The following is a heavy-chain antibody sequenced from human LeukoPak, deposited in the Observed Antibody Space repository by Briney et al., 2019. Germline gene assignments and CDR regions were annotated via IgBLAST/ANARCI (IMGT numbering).Heavy chain of an antibody. CDR1: GGSISSYY. D-gene: IGHD2-21*02. CDR2: IYTTGST. J-gene: IGHJ6*03. CDR3: ARIKCGGDCRGYYYCYHMDV. Sequence: SETLSLTCTVSGGSISSYYWSWIRQPAGKGLEWIGRIYTTGSTNYNPSLKSRLTISVDTSKNQFSLKLRSVTATDTAVYYCARIKCGGDCRGYYYCYHMDVWGKGTTVTISS. V-gene: IGHV4-4*07.